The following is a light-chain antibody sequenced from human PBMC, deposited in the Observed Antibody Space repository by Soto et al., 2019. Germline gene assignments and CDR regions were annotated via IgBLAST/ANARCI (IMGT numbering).Light chain of an antibody. Sequence: QAVVSQPPSASGTPGQRVTISCSGSSSTIGSNPVNWYQQLPGTAPKRLIYSNNQRPSGVPDRFSGSKSGTSASLAISGLQSEDEADYYCAAWDDSLKGPVFGGGTKVTVL. CDR2: SNN. CDR3: AAWDDSLKGPV. CDR1: SSTIGSNP. V-gene: IGLV1-44*01. J-gene: IGLJ3*02.